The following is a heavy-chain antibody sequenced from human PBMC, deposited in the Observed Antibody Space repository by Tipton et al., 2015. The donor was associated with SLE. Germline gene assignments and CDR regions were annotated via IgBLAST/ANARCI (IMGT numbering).Heavy chain of an antibody. D-gene: IGHD1-26*01. J-gene: IGHJ4*02. CDR2: IYHSGTT. V-gene: IGHV4-38-2*02. Sequence: TLSLTCTVSGYSISSGYYWGWIRQPPGKGLEWIGSIYHSGTTYYNTSLKSRVTISVDTSKNQFSLKLSSVTAADTAVYYCARRGNSGSYYLAYWGQGTLVTVSS. CDR1: GYSISSGYY. CDR3: ARRGNSGSYYLAY.